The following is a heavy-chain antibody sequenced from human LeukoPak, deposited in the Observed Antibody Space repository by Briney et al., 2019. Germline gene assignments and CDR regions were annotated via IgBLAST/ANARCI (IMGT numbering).Heavy chain of an antibody. Sequence: LETLSLTCIVSGGSINNCYWNWIRQPPGKGLDWIGNIYYSGSTNYSPSLKSRVTILVDTSKNQFSLKLSSVTAADTAVYYCARGIAAAGDYWGQGTLVTVSS. CDR1: GGSINNCY. J-gene: IGHJ4*02. CDR2: IYYSGST. V-gene: IGHV4-59*01. D-gene: IGHD6-13*01. CDR3: ARGIAAAGDY.